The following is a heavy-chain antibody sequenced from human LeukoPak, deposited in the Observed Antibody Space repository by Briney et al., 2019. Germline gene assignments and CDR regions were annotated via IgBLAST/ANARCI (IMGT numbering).Heavy chain of an antibody. J-gene: IGHJ4*02. V-gene: IGHV1-18*01. Sequence: ASVKVSCKASGYTFTSYGISWVRQAPGQGLEWMGWISAYNGNTNYAQKLQGRVTMTTDTSTSTAYMELRSLRSDDTAVYYCARDRACDFWSGYYSPINFDYWGQGTLVTVSS. CDR1: GYTFTSYG. CDR2: ISAYNGNT. CDR3: ARDRACDFWSGYYSPINFDY. D-gene: IGHD3-3*01.